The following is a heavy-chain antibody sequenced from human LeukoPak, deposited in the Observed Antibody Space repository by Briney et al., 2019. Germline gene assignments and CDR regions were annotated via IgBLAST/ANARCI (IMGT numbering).Heavy chain of an antibody. V-gene: IGHV3-74*01. Sequence: GGSLRLSCAASGFTFSSYWMHWVRQAPGKGLVWVSRINSDGSSTNYADAVKGRLTISRDNAKNTVFLQMNSLRAEDTAVYYCARGPYSSGSSADYWGEGTLITVS. D-gene: IGHD6-19*01. CDR3: ARGPYSSGSSADY. CDR1: GFTFSSYW. J-gene: IGHJ4*02. CDR2: INSDGSST.